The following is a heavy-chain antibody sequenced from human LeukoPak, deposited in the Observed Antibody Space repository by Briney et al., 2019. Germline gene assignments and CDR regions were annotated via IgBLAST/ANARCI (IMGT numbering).Heavy chain of an antibody. V-gene: IGHV5-51*01. Sequence: GESLKISCKGSGYSFTSYWIGWVRQMPGKGLEWMGIIYPGDSDTRYSPSFQGQVTISADKSISTAYLQWRSLKASDTAMYYCARLPYSGHDYSDYWGQGTLVTVSS. J-gene: IGHJ4*02. CDR3: ARLPYSGHDYSDY. D-gene: IGHD5-12*01. CDR1: GYSFTSYW. CDR2: IYPGDSDT.